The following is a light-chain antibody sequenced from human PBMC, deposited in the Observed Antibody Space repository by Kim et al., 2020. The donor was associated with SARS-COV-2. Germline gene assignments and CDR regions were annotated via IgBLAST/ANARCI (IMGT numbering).Light chain of an antibody. CDR1: QTVSSNY. CDR3: QQYCSSPYT. Sequence: TDTQTVSSNYLRWYPSKPCEPPMLIIFGASSRATVIPDRFSGSGSGTDFTLTISRLEPEDFAVYYCQQYCSSPYTFGQGTKLEI. J-gene: IGKJ2*01. CDR2: GAS. V-gene: IGKV3-20*01.